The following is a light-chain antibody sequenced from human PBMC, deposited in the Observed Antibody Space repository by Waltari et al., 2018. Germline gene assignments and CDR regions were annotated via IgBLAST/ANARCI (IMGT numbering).Light chain of an antibody. V-gene: IGLV2-8*01. CDR3: SSFAGSNNYV. CDR1: SSDVGGYDY. Sequence: HSALTQPPSASGSPGQSVTISCTGTSSDVGGYDYVSWYQQHPGKAPKLIICEVTKRPSGVPARFSGSKSGNTASLTVSGLQADDEADYYCSSFAGSNNYVFGTGTKVTVL. CDR2: EVT. J-gene: IGLJ1*01.